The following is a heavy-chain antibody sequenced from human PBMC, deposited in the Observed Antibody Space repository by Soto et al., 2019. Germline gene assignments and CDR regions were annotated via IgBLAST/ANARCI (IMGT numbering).Heavy chain of an antibody. Sequence: QVQLVQSGAEVKKPGSSVKVSCKASGGTFSSYAISWVRQAPGQGLEWMGGIIPIFGTANYAQKFQGRVTITADESTSTACMDLSSLRSEDTAVYYCARDTGITGNTQYYYYGMDVWGQGATVTVSS. D-gene: IGHD1-7*01. CDR1: GGTFSSYA. J-gene: IGHJ6*02. CDR2: IIPIFGTA. CDR3: ARDTGITGNTQYYYYGMDV. V-gene: IGHV1-69*01.